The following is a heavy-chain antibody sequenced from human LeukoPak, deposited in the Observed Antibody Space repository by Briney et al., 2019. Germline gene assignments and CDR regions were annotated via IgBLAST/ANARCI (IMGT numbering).Heavy chain of an antibody. D-gene: IGHD2-15*01. CDR3: TREFGGGRSGSCFDC. J-gene: IGHJ4*02. CDR2: VNPDSGGT. Sequence: GASVKVSCKASGYTFTGFYMHWVRQAPGQGLEWMGWVNPDSGGTDYGQKFQGRVTMTRDTSISTVYMELNSLRSDDTALYYCTREFGGGRSGSCFDCWGQGTLVTVSS. CDR1: GYTFTGFY. V-gene: IGHV1-2*02.